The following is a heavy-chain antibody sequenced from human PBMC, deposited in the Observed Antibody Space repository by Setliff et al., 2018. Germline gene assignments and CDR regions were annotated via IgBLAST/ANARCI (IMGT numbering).Heavy chain of an antibody. CDR2: IHASGST. J-gene: IGHJ4*02. CDR1: DGSTRGFY. Sequence: SETLSLTCTVSDGSTRGFYWSWIRQPPGKGLEWIGYIHASGSTNYNPSLKSRITISLDTPKNQFSLKVSSVSAADTAVYYCARAISSGSYWGTGPYYSDSWGQGAQVTVS. V-gene: IGHV4-4*08. D-gene: IGHD3-22*01. CDR3: ARAISSGSYWGTGPYYSDS.